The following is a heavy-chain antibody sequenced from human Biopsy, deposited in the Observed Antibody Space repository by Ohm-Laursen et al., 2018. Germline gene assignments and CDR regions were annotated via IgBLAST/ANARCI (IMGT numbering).Heavy chain of an antibody. CDR2: IFYSGIT. Sequence: GTLSLTWTVSGGSVSSNVAYWAWIRQPPGKGLESIGSIFYSGITYYNPSLQSRVTMSVDTSKNQFSLNLTSVTAADTAVYYCARHPTGFWFDPWGQGTLVIVSP. CDR3: ARHPTGFWFDP. V-gene: IGHV4-39*01. CDR1: GGSVSSNVAY. J-gene: IGHJ5*02.